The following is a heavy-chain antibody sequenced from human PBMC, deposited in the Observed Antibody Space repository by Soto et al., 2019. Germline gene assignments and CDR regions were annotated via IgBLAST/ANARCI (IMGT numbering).Heavy chain of an antibody. Sequence: LRLSCAASGFTFSNYAMSWVRQAPGKGLEWVSGINSDGSSTSYADSVKGRFTISRDNAKNTLYLQMNSLRAEDTAVYYCAREPYSSSWSDYYYYGMDVWGQGTTVTVSS. CDR3: AREPYSSSWSDYYYYGMDV. D-gene: IGHD6-13*01. CDR2: INSDGSST. J-gene: IGHJ6*02. CDR1: GFTFSNYA. V-gene: IGHV3-74*01.